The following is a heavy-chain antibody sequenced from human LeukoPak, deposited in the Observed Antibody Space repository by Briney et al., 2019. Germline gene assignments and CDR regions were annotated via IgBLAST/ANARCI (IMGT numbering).Heavy chain of an antibody. J-gene: IGHJ4*02. CDR2: INHRGRT. CDR1: GGSFSGYX. V-gene: IGHV4-34*01. CDR3: ARKNY. Sequence: SETXXLXXXXXGGSFSGYXGRWIRQPPGKGLEWVGEINHRGRTNYNPSLKRGVSISVDTSKNQFSLKLSSVTAADTAAYYCARKNYWGQGTLVTVSS.